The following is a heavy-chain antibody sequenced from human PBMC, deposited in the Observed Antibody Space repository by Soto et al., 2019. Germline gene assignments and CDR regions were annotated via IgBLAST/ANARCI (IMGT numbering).Heavy chain of an antibody. CDR1: GYTFTGYY. D-gene: IGHD5-12*01. J-gene: IGHJ6*02. Sequence: ASVQVSCKASGYTFTGYYMHCVLQSPLQWLGWMGWINPNSGGTNYAQKFQGRVTMTRDTSISTAYMELSRLRSDDTAVYYCAREEVDIVATGLYYYYGMDVWGQGTTVTVSS. CDR3: AREEVDIVATGLYYYYGMDV. V-gene: IGHV1-2*02. CDR2: INPNSGGT.